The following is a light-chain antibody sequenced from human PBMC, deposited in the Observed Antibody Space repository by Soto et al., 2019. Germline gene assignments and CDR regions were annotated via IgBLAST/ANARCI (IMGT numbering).Light chain of an antibody. CDR2: DAS. CDR1: QSVSYW. J-gene: IGKJ3*01. CDR3: QQYGFS. Sequence: DIHMTQSPSTLSASVGDRVTNTCRASQSVSYWLAWYQQKPGKAPKLLIHDASSLESGVPSRFRGGGSGQEFTLTISGLQPDDFATYYCQQYGFSFGPGTKVEMK. V-gene: IGKV1-5*01.